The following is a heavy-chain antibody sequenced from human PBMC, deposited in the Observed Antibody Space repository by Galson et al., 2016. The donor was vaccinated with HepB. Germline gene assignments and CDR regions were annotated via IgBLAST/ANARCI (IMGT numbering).Heavy chain of an antibody. CDR1: GYSISVSYY. D-gene: IGHD2-21*02. J-gene: IGHJ4*02. CDR2: MYHSGST. Sequence: ETLSLTCTVSGYSISVSYYWGWIRQSPGKGLEWIGNMYHSGSTHYNPSLKTRVTISMDTSKNQFSLKLSSVTAADTAVYYCARLGTCGRDCYSFDYWGQGILVTVS. CDR3: ARLGTCGRDCYSFDY. V-gene: IGHV4-38-2*02.